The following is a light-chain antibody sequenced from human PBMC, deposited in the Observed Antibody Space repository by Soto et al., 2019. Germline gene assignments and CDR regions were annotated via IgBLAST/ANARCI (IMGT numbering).Light chain of an antibody. Sequence: DIRMTQSPSSLSASVGDRVTITCRASQGISTYLNWSQQKPGKAPKLLIYAASSLQSGVPSRFSGRGSETDFTLTISSLQPEDFATYSCQQSYSNTWTFGQGTKVEIK. J-gene: IGKJ1*01. V-gene: IGKV1-39*01. CDR1: QGISTY. CDR2: AAS. CDR3: QQSYSNTWT.